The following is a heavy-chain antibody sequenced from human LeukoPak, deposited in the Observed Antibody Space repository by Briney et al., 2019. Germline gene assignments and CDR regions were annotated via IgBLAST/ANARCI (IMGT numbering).Heavy chain of an antibody. CDR3: ARESESGSNFDY. V-gene: IGHV1-69*13. Sequence: SVKVSCKASGGTFSSYAISWVRQAPGQGLEWMGEIIPIFGTANYAQKFQGRVTITADESTSTAYMELSSLRSEDTAVYYCARESESGSNFDYWGQGTLVTVSS. J-gene: IGHJ4*02. D-gene: IGHD5-12*01. CDR2: IIPIFGTA. CDR1: GGTFSSYA.